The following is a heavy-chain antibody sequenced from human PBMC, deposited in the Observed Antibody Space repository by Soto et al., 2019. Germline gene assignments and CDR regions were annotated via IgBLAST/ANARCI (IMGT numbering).Heavy chain of an antibody. J-gene: IGHJ4*02. CDR1: GYGFTSYA. CDR3: ARDAAIGMNDY. D-gene: IGHD1-20*01. CDR2: ISAYNGNK. V-gene: IGHV1-18*01. Sequence: ASVTVSWQTSGYGFTSYAISWVRQAPGQGLEWMGWISAYNGNKKYAQKLQGRVTMTTDTSTSTAYMELRSLRSDDTAVYYCARDAAIGMNDYWGQGTLVTVSS.